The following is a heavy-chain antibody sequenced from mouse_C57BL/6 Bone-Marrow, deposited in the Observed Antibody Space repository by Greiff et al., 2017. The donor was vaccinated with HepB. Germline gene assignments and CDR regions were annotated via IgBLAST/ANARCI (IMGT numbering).Heavy chain of an antibody. D-gene: IGHD2-1*01. J-gene: IGHJ3*01. V-gene: IGHV5-4*01. CDR2: ISDGGSYT. CDR3: ARGGNYGPWFAY. Sequence: EVQVVESGGGLVKPGGSLKLSCAASGFTFSSYAMSWVRQTPEKRLEWVATISDGGSYTYYPDNVKGRFTISRDNAKNNLYLQMSHLKSEDTAMYYCARGGNYGPWFAYWGQGTLVTVSA. CDR1: GFTFSSYA.